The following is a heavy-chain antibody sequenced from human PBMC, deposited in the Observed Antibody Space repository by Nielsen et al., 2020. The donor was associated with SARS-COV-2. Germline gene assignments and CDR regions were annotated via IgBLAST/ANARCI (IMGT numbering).Heavy chain of an antibody. CDR2: IKQDGSEK. CDR1: GFTFSSYW. J-gene: IGHJ4*02. D-gene: IGHD5-18*01. Sequence: GESLKISCAASGFTFSSYWMSWVRQAPGKGLEWVANIKQDGSEKYYADSVKGRFTISRDNAKNSLYLQMNSLRAEDTALYYCAMLNSYGFDYWGQGTLVTVSS. CDR3: AMLNSYGFDY. V-gene: IGHV3-7*03.